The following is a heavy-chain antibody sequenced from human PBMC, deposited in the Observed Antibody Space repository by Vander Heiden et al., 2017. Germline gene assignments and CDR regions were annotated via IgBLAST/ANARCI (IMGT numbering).Heavy chain of an antibody. Sequence: QVQLQESGPGLVKPSETLSLTCPVSGGSISSYYWSWIRQPPGKGLEWIGYIHYSGSTNYNTSLKSRVTISIDTSKNHFSLNLTSVTAADTAVYYCARSYFDSLYNWFDPWGQGTLVTVSS. D-gene: IGHD3-9*01. V-gene: IGHV4-59*01. CDR2: IHYSGST. CDR3: ARSYFDSLYNWFDP. J-gene: IGHJ5*02. CDR1: GGSISSYY.